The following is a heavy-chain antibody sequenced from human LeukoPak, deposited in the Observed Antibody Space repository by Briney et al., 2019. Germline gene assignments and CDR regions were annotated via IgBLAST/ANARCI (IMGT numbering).Heavy chain of an antibody. Sequence: SAKVSCKTSADTFSRYALNWVRQAPGQGLEWMGRIVPMLETAHYAPRFQGRVTITADRSTTTGYMELRHLTSDDAAVYFCATGHYTSDRSGFYYYYMDVWGKGTTVTVSS. CDR3: ATGHYTSDRSGFYYYYMDV. V-gene: IGHV1-69*06. CDR2: IVPMLETA. J-gene: IGHJ6*03. D-gene: IGHD4-11*01. CDR1: ADTFSRYA.